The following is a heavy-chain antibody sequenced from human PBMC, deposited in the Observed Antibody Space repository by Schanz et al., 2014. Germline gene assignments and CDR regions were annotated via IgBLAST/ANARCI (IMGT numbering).Heavy chain of an antibody. CDR1: GFTVNTNY. CDR3: AKVRGDQRGAFDS. D-gene: IGHD4-17*01. CDR2: ISSSGLTV. Sequence: EVQLLESGGGLVQPGGSLRLSCAVSGFTVNTNYMSWVRQAPGKGLEWVSYISSSGLTVYYADSVKGRFTISRDNAKNSLYLQMNSLRVDDTAFYFCAKVRGDQRGAFDSWGQGTLVTVSS. J-gene: IGHJ4*02. V-gene: IGHV3-48*04.